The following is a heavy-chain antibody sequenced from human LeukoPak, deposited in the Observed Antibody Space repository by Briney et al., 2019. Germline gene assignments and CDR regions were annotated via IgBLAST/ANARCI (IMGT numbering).Heavy chain of an antibody. CDR1: GFTFSDCA. V-gene: IGHV3-23*01. CDR2: TTGRADIT. Sequence: GGSLRLSCTASGFTFSDCAMSWVRQAPGKGLEWVSGTTGRADITHYADSVKGRFIISGDNSKNTLDLQMDSLRAEDTAVYHCAKGFHSGSFNELDYWGQGTLVTVSS. D-gene: IGHD1-26*01. CDR3: AKGFHSGSFNELDY. J-gene: IGHJ4*02.